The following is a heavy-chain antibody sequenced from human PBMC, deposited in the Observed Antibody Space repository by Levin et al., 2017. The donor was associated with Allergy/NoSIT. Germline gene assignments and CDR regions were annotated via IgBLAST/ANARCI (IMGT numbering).Heavy chain of an antibody. V-gene: IGHV1-18*01. D-gene: IGHD3-16*01. J-gene: IGHJ5*02. CDR2: IGGDDAKT. CDR3: VRDWGKTPTIADR. CDR1: GYTFSSYG. Sequence: GESLKISCKTSGYTFSSYGVSWVRQAPGQGLEWIGRIGGDDAKTEYAQKFQGRVTMTTDTSTTSVYMELRRLTSDDTALYYCVRDWGKTPTIADRWGQGTLVTVSS.